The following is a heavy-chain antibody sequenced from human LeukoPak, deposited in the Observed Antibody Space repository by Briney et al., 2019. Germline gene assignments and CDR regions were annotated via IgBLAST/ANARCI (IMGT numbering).Heavy chain of an antibody. V-gene: IGHV1-18*01. D-gene: IGHD3-10*01. CDR2: ISAYNGNT. CDR1: GYTFTSYG. Sequence: GASVKVSCKASGYTFTSYGISWVRQAPGQGLEWMGWISAYNGNTNYAQKLQGRVTMTTDTSTSTAYMELSSLRSEDTAVYYCARARGFISMVRGALDAFDIWGQGTMVTVSS. CDR3: ARARGFISMVRGALDAFDI. J-gene: IGHJ3*02.